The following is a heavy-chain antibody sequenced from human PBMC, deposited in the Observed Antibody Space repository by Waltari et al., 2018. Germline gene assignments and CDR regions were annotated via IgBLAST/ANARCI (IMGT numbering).Heavy chain of an antibody. CDR1: GGTFSSYA. J-gene: IGHJ6*02. V-gene: IGHV1-69*01. Sequence: QVQLVQSGAEVKKHGSSVKVSCKASGGTFSSYAISWVRQAPGQGLEWMGGIIPIFGTANYAQKFQGRVTITADESTSTAYMELSSLRSEDTAVYYCARSSMTTVTTIYGMDVWGQGTTVTVSS. D-gene: IGHD4-17*01. CDR2: IIPIFGTA. CDR3: ARSSMTTVTTIYGMDV.